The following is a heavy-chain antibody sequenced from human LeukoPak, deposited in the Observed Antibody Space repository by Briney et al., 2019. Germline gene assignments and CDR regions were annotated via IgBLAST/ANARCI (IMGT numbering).Heavy chain of an antibody. J-gene: IGHJ5*02. Sequence: RPGGSLRLSCAASGFTFDDYGMSWVRQAPGKGLEWASGINWNGGSTGYADSVKGRFTISRDNAKNSLYLQMNSLRAEDAALYYCARESNGWGRYGDYVGWSDPWGQGTLVTVSS. CDR2: INWNGGST. V-gene: IGHV3-20*04. CDR3: ARESNGWGRYGDYVGWSDP. D-gene: IGHD4-17*01. CDR1: GFTFDDYG.